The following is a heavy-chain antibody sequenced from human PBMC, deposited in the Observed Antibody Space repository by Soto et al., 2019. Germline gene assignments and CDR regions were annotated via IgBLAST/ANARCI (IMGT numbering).Heavy chain of an antibody. CDR2: INPNSGGT. Sequence: ASVKVSCKACGYTFTGYYMHWVRQAPGQGLEWMGWINPNSGGTNYAQKFQGWVTMTRDTSISTAYMELSRLRSDDTAVYYCARGLPVNYYYYMDVWGKGTTVTVSS. CDR1: GYTFTGYY. J-gene: IGHJ6*03. V-gene: IGHV1-2*04. D-gene: IGHD3-16*02. CDR3: ARGLPVNYYYYMDV.